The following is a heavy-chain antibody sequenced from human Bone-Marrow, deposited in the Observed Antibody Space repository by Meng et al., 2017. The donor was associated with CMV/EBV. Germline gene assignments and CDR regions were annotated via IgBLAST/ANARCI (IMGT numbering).Heavy chain of an antibody. CDR2: IYYSGST. CDR3: ARDSPVGQLPPHGFDP. J-gene: IGHJ5*02. D-gene: IGHD2-2*01. Sequence: SETLSLTCTVSGGSISSGDYYWSWIRQPPGKGLEWIGYIYYSGSTYYNPSLKSRVTISVDTSKNQFSLKLSSVTAADTAVYYCARDSPVGQLPPHGFDPWGQGTLVTVSS. CDR1: GGSISSGDYY. V-gene: IGHV4-30-4*08.